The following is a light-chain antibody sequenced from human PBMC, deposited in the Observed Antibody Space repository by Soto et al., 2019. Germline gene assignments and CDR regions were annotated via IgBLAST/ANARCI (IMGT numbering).Light chain of an antibody. CDR2: DAS. Sequence: EIVLTQSPATLSLSPGERATLSCRASQSVRSYLAWYQQKPGQAPRLLIYDASNRATGIPARFSGSGSGTDFTLTISRLEPEDFAVYYCHQRSNWPWTFGQGTKVEIK. CDR1: QSVRSY. CDR3: HQRSNWPWT. J-gene: IGKJ1*01. V-gene: IGKV3-11*01.